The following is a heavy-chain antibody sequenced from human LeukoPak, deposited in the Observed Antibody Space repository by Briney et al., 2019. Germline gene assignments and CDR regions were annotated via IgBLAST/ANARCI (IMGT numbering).Heavy chain of an antibody. V-gene: IGHV3-73*01. CDR3: TRHTVVTGPFDY. CDR1: GFTFSGSA. Sequence: GGSLRLSCAASGFTFSGSAMHRVRQASGKGLEWVGRIRSKANSYATAYAASVKGRFTISRDDSKNTAYLQMNSLKTEDTAVYYCTRHTVVTGPFDYWGQGTLVTVSS. CDR2: IRSKANSYAT. D-gene: IGHD2-21*02. J-gene: IGHJ4*02.